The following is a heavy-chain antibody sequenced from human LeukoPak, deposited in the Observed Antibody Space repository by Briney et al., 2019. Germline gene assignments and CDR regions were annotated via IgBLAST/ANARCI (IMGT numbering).Heavy chain of an antibody. CDR3: ARVGCRGGSCSSRGDYYYGMDV. CDR2: ISSSGSYI. V-gene: IGHV3-21*01. Sequence: KPGGSLRLSCAASGFTFSSYSMNWVRQAPGKGLEWVSSISSSGSYISYPDSVKGRFTISRDNAKNALFLQMNSLRAEDTAAYYCARVGCRGGSCSSRGDYYYGMDVWGQGTTVTVSS. CDR1: GFTFSSYS. D-gene: IGHD2-15*01. J-gene: IGHJ6*02.